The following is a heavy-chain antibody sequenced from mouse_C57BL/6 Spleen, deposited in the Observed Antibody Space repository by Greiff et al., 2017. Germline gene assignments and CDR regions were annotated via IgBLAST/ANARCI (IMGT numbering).Heavy chain of an antibody. D-gene: IGHD1-1*01. J-gene: IGHJ2*01. CDR1: GFNIKDSY. CDR3: TSPYYYGSFYYFDY. V-gene: IGHV14-1*01. CDR2: IDPEAGDT. Sequence: EVQLQQSGAELVRPGASVKLSCTASGFNIKDSYMHWVKQRPEQGLEWIGRIDPEAGDTEYAPKFQGQATMTANTSANSAYLLRIRLTSEDTAVYYWTSPYYYGSFYYFDYWGQGTTLTVSS.